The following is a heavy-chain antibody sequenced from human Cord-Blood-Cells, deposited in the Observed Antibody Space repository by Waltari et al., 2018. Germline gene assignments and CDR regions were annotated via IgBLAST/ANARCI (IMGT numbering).Heavy chain of an antibody. Sequence: QVPLVQSGAAVKKPGASVQVSCKVSGYPLTELSMPWVRQAPGNGLERMGGFDPEDGETIYAQKFQGRVTMTEDTSTDTAYMELSSLRSEDTAVYYCATDGDGYNNFDYWGQGTLVTVSS. CDR2: FDPEDGET. CDR3: ATDGDGYNNFDY. CDR1: GYPLTELS. J-gene: IGHJ4*02. D-gene: IGHD5-12*01. V-gene: IGHV1-24*01.